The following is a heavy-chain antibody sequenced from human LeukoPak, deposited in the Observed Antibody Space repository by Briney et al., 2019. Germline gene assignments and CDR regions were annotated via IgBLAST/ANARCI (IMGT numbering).Heavy chain of an antibody. CDR2: ISAYNGNT. CDR1: GGTFSSYA. CDR3: ARRHYDILTGYHYYYYMDV. Sequence: GASVKVSCKASGGTFSSYAISWVRQAPGQGLEWMGWISAYNGNTYYAQNLQGRVTMTTDTSTSIAYMELRSLRSDDTAVYYCARRHYDILTGYHYYYYMDVWGTGTTVTISS. J-gene: IGHJ6*03. D-gene: IGHD3-9*01. V-gene: IGHV1-18*01.